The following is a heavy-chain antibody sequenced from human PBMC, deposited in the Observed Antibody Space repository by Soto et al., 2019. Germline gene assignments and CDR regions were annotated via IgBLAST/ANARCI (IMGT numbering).Heavy chain of an antibody. Sequence: EVQLLESGGGLVQPGGPLSLSCAASGFTFSSYAMTWVRQAPGKGREWVSTISRSGDSTYYRDPVKARFTISRDNSKNTVYLQMNSLRAEDTAGYYCAKTDKFNPQSSGWANRFDYWGQGTLVTVSS. CDR3: AKTDKFNPQSSGWANRFDY. D-gene: IGHD6-19*01. CDR1: GFTFSSYA. CDR2: ISRSGDST. V-gene: IGHV3-23*01. J-gene: IGHJ4*02.